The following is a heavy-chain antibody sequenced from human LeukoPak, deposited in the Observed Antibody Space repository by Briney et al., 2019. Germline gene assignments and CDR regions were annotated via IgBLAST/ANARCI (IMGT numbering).Heavy chain of an antibody. CDR3: AGSRTYYDFWSGYANFDY. CDR1: GFTFSSYA. V-gene: IGHV3-23*01. Sequence: PGGSLRLSCAASGFTFSSYAMSWVRQAPGKGLEWVSAISGSGGSTYYADSVKGRFTISRDNSKNTLYLQMNSLRAEDTAVYYCAGSRTYYDFWSGYANFDYWGQGTLVTVSS. J-gene: IGHJ4*02. D-gene: IGHD3-3*01. CDR2: ISGSGGST.